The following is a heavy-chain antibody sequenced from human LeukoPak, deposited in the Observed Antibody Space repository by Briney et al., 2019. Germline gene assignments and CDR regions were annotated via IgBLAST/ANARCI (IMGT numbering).Heavy chain of an antibody. J-gene: IGHJ4*02. Sequence: SETLSLTCTVSGGSISSYYWSWIRQPPGKGLEWIGYIYYSGSTNYNPSLKSRVTISVDTSKNQFSLKLSSVTAADTAVYYCARKVLGYGDSSGYYGLYGYWGQGTLVTVSS. D-gene: IGHD3-22*01. CDR3: ARKVLGYGDSSGYYGLYGY. CDR1: GGSISSYY. V-gene: IGHV4-59*01. CDR2: IYYSGST.